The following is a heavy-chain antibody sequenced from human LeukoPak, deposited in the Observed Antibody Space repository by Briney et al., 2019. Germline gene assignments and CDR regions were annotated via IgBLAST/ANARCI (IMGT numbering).Heavy chain of an antibody. CDR3: ATYTHWVAGDV. CDR1: GFTFSNYW. V-gene: IGHV3-7*01. D-gene: IGHD3-16*01. Sequence: PGGSLRLSCAASGFTFSNYWMSWVRQAPGKGLEWVANIRQAGSEKNYVDSVKGRFTISRDNARNSLYLQMGSLRAEDTAVYYCATYTHWVAGDVWGQGTTVTVSS. J-gene: IGHJ6*02. CDR2: IRQAGSEK.